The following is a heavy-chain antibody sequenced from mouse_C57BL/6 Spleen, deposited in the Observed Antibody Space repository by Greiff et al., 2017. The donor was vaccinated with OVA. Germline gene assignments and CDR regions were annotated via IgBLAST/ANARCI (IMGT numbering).Heavy chain of an antibody. CDR3: ARNDNGRRDYAMDY. CDR2: INPNNGGT. D-gene: IGHD1-1*01. CDR1: GYTFTDYY. Sequence: EVQLQQSGPELVKPGASVKISCKASGYTFTDYYMNWVKQSPGKSLEWIGDINPNNGGTSYNQKFKGKATLTVDKSSSTAYMELRSLTSEDSAVYYGARNDNGRRDYAMDYWGQGTSVTVSS. V-gene: IGHV1-26*01. J-gene: IGHJ4*01.